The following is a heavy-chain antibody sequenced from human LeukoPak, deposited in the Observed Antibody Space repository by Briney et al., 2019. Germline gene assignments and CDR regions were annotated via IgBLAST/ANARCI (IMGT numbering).Heavy chain of an antibody. J-gene: IGHJ4*02. CDR3: ARWGDNKILDY. CDR2: IWYDASEK. Sequence: GGSLRLSCVASGLPFSSHGMHWVRQAPGKGLEWVAAIWYDASEKYYAASVRGRFTISRDNSKNTLYLQMNSLRAEDTAVYYCARWGDNKILDYWGQGTLVTVSS. CDR1: GLPFSSHG. V-gene: IGHV3-33*01. D-gene: IGHD3-16*01.